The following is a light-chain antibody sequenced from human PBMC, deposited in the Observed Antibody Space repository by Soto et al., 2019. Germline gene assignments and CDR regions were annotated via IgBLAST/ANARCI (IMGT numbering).Light chain of an antibody. V-gene: IGKV3D-15*01. CDR1: QSVSSN. Sequence: EIVLTQSPGTLSLSPGERATLSCRASQSVSSNNLAWYQQRPGQAPRVVIYGASTRATGIPERFSGSGSGTEFTLTISSLQSEDFAVYYCQQYNNWLTFGGGTKVDIK. CDR3: QQYNNWLT. J-gene: IGKJ4*01. CDR2: GAS.